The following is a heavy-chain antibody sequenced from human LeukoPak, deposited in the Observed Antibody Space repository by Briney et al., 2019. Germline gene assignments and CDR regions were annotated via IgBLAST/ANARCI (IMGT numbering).Heavy chain of an antibody. J-gene: IGHJ4*02. CDR3: ARGSGYSGYDAVDY. V-gene: IGHV3-33*01. D-gene: IGHD5-12*01. Sequence: GGSLRLSCAASGFTFSSYGMHWVRQAPGKGLKWVAVIWYDGSNKYYADFVKGRFTISRDNSKNTLYLQMNSLRAEDTAVYYCARGSGYSGYDAVDYWGQGTLVTVSS. CDR1: GFTFSSYG. CDR2: IWYDGSNK.